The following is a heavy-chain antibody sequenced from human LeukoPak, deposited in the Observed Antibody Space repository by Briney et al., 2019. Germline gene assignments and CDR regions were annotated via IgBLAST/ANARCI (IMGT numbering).Heavy chain of an antibody. D-gene: IGHD5-18*01. J-gene: IGHJ6*03. CDR3: ARARGYSYGYSYYYYYMDV. CDR2: IYYSGST. Sequence: SETLSLTCTVSGGSISSSSYYWGWIRQPPGKGPEWIGSIYYSGSTYYNPSLKSRVTISVDTSKNQFSLKLSSVTAADTAVYYCARARGYSYGYSYYYYYMDVWGKGTTVTVSS. CDR1: GGSISSSSYY. V-gene: IGHV4-39*07.